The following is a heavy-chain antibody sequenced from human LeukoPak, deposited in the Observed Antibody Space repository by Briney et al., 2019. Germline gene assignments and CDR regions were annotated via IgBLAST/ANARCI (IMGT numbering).Heavy chain of an antibody. V-gene: IGHV3-74*01. CDR2: INSDGSST. CDR3: ARDNKPYYYDSSFDY. J-gene: IGHJ4*02. Sequence: GGSLRLSCAASGFTFSSYWMHWVRQAPGKGLVWVSRINSDGSSTSYADSVKGRFTISRDNAKNTLYLQMNSLRAEDTAVYYCARDNKPYYYDSSFDYWGQGTLVTVSS. CDR1: GFTFSSYW. D-gene: IGHD3-22*01.